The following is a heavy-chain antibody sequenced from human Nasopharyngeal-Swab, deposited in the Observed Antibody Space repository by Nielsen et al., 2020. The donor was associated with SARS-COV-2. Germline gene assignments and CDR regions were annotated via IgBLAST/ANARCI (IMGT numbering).Heavy chain of an antibody. D-gene: IGHD1-1*01. CDR2: IYTSGTT. V-gene: IGHV4-4*08. CDR3: ARAILNLGRGDYMDV. Sequence: RQAPGKGLEWIGYIYTSGTTDYNPSLKSRVTISVDTSKDQFSLKLSSVTAADTAVYYCARAILNLGRGDYMDVWGKGTTVTAS. J-gene: IGHJ6*03.